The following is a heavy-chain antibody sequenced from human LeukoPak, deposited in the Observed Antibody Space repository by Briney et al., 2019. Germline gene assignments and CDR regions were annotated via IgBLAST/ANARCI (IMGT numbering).Heavy chain of an antibody. CDR2: IIPIFGTA. D-gene: IGHD3-22*01. CDR1: GGTFSSYA. V-gene: IGHV1-69*13. Sequence: ASVKVSCKASGGTFSSYAISWVRQAPGQGLEWMGGIIPIFGTANYAQKFQGRVTITADESTSTAYMELSSLRSEDTAVYYCARDYYDRSGFPFGTWGQGTLVTVSS. J-gene: IGHJ4*02. CDR3: ARDYYDRSGFPFGT.